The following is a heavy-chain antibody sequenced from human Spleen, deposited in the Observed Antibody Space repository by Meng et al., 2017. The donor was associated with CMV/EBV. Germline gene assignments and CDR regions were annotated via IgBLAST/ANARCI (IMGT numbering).Heavy chain of an antibody. J-gene: IGHJ4*02. CDR1: GYSISSGFY. V-gene: IGHV4-38-2*01. Sequence: SETLFLTCGVSGYSISSGFYWGWIRQPPGKGLEWIGSIYHGGNTYYNPSLKSRFAISVDTSKNQFSLTVTSVTAADTAVFYCASSGGFYYFDYWGRGTVVTVSS. D-gene: IGHD6-19*01. CDR2: IYHGGNT. CDR3: ASSGGFYYFDY.